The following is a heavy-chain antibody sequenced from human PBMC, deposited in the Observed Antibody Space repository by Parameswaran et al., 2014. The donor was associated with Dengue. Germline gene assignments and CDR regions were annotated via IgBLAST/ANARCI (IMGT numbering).Heavy chain of an antibody. J-gene: IGHJ4*02. Sequence: RWIRQPPGKGLEWIGEINHSGSTNYNPSLKSRVTISVDTSKNQFSLKLSSVTAADTAVYYCARTGGGYCSGGSCCYDYWGQGTLVTVSS. CDR3: ARTGGGYCSGGSCCYDY. V-gene: IGHV4-34*01. CDR2: INHSGST. D-gene: IGHD2-15*01.